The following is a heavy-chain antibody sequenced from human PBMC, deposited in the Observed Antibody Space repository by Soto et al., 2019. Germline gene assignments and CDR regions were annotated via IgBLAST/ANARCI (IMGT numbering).Heavy chain of an antibody. J-gene: IGHJ4*02. CDR1: GYTFTSYC. CDR3: ARGPAWSGYCYFDF. D-gene: IGHD3-3*01. Sequence: ASVKVSCKASGYTFTSYCISWVRQAPGQGLEWMGWISAYNGNTNYAQKLQGRVTMTTDTSTSTAYMELSSLRSEDTAVYYCARGPAWSGYCYFDFWGQGTLVTVSS. CDR2: ISAYNGNT. V-gene: IGHV1-18*01.